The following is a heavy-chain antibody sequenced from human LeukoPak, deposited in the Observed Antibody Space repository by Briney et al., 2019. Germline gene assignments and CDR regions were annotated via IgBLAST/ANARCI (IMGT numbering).Heavy chain of an antibody. CDR1: GGSISSGGYY. J-gene: IGHJ3*02. CDR2: IYYSGST. Sequence: SETLSLTCTVSGGSISSGGYYWSWIRQHPGKGLEWIGYIYYSGSTYYNPSLKSRVTISVDTPKNQFSLKLSSVTAADTAVYYCARDQRRITMVRGGANAFDIWGQGTMVTVSS. CDR3: ARDQRRITMVRGGANAFDI. D-gene: IGHD3-10*01. V-gene: IGHV4-31*03.